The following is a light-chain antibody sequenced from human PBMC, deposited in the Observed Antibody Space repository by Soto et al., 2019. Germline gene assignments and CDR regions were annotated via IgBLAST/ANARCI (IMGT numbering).Light chain of an antibody. J-gene: IGKJ5*01. CDR1: QSVSSY. CDR3: QQRSNWPIT. V-gene: IGKV3-11*01. CDR2: GAS. Sequence: EIVLTQSPATLSLSPGERATLSCRASQSVSSYLAWYQQRPGQAPRLLIYGASNRATGIPARFSGSGSGTDFTPTISSLEPEDFAVYYCQQRSNWPITFGQGTRLEIK.